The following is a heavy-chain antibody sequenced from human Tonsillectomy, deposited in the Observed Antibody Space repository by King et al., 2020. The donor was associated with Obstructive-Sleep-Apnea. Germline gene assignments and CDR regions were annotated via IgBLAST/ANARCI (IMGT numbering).Heavy chain of an antibody. D-gene: IGHD3-3*01. Sequence: VQLVESGGDLVQPWGSLGLSCSASGFTFMDYCMSWVRQAPGKWLEGVANIKQDGSEEYYVDSVRGRFTHSRDNAKNSLYLQMNSLRAEDTAVYYCFRDITIFGVVPPAAGPWGQGTLVTVSS. CDR1: GFTFMDYC. V-gene: IGHV3-7*03. CDR2: IKQDGSEE. J-gene: IGHJ5*02. CDR3: FRDITIFGVVPPAAGP.